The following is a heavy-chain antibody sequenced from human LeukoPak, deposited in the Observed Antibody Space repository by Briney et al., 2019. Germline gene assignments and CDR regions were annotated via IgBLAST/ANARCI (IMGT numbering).Heavy chain of an antibody. CDR3: ARAPMVRGVILNWFDP. CDR1: GGTFSSYA. D-gene: IGHD3-10*01. CDR2: IIPIFGTA. Sequence: SVKVSCKASGGTFSSYAISWVRQAPGQVLEWMGGIIPIFGTANYAQKFQGRVTITADESTSTAYMELSSLRSEDTAVYYCARAPMVRGVILNWFDPWGQGTLVTVPS. J-gene: IGHJ5*02. V-gene: IGHV1-69*01.